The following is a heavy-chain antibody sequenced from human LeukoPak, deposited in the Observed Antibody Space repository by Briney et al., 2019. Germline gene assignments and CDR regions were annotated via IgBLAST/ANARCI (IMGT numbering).Heavy chain of an antibody. D-gene: IGHD5-18*01. CDR1: GYTLTELS. CDR3: AKVVVRGYSYGDWYFDL. CDR2: FDPEDGET. V-gene: IGHV1-24*01. J-gene: IGHJ2*01. Sequence: ASVKVSCKVSGYTLTELSMHWVRQAPGKGLEWMGGFDPEDGETIYAQKFQGRVTMTEDTSTDTAYMELSSLRSVDTALYYCAKVVVRGYSYGDWYFDLWGRGTLVTVSS.